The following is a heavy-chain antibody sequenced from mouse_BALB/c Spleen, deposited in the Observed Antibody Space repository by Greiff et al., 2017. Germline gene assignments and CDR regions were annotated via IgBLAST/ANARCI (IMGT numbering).Heavy chain of an antibody. J-gene: IGHJ4*01. Sequence: VKLVESGGGLVQPGGSLRLSCATSGFTFTDYYMSWVRQPPGKALEWLGFIRNKANGYTTEYSASVKGRFTISRDNSQSILYLQMNTLRAEDSATYYCARIITTAFYAMDYWGQGTSVTVSS. D-gene: IGHD1-2*01. V-gene: IGHV7-3*02. CDR1: GFTFTDYY. CDR3: ARIITTAFYAMDY. CDR2: IRNKANGYTT.